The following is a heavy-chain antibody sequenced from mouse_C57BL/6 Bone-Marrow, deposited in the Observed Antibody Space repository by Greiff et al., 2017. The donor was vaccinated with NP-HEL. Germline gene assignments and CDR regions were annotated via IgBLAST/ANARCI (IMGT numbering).Heavy chain of an antibody. CDR3: ARAEGGYFWYFDV. V-gene: IGHV1-55*01. D-gene: IGHD2-3*01. J-gene: IGHJ1*03. Sequence: QVQLKQPGAELVKPGASVKMSCKASGYTFTSYWITWVKQRPGQGLEWIGDIYPGSGSTNYNEKFKSKATLTVDTSSSTAYMQLSSLTSEDSAVYYCARAEGGYFWYFDVWGTGTTVTVSS. CDR2: IYPGSGST. CDR1: GYTFTSYW.